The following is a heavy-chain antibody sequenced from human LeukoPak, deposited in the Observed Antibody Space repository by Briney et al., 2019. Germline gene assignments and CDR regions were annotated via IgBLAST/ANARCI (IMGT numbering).Heavy chain of an antibody. J-gene: IGHJ6*03. CDR3: VVVPGYYMYV. Sequence: GASVKVSCKVSGYTLTELSMHWVRQAPGKGLEWMGGFDPEDGETIYAQKFQGRVTMTEDTSTDTAYMELRSLRSEDTAVYYCVVVPGYYMYVWGKGTSVTVSS. V-gene: IGHV1-24*01. CDR2: FDPEDGET. D-gene: IGHD2-2*01. CDR1: GYTLTELS.